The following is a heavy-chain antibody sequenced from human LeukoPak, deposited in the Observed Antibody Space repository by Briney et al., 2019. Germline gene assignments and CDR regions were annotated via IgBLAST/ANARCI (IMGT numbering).Heavy chain of an antibody. Sequence: SVKVSCKASGYTFTGYYLHWVRQAPGQGLEWMGGIIPIFGTANYAQKFQGRVTITADKSTSTAYMELSSLRSEDTAVYYCASGYCSSTSCYADYYYYMDVWGKGTTVTVSS. V-gene: IGHV1-69*06. CDR1: GYTFTGYY. D-gene: IGHD2-2*03. CDR2: IIPIFGTA. J-gene: IGHJ6*03. CDR3: ASGYCSSTSCYADYYYYMDV.